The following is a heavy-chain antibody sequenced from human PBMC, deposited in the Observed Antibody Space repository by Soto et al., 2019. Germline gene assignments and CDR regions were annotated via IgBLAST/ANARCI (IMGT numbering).Heavy chain of an antibody. CDR1: GFTFRSYA. V-gene: IGHV3-23*01. J-gene: IGHJ2*01. CDR3: AKGPYYDSSGYHNWYFDL. CDR2: ISSSGGST. D-gene: IGHD3-22*01. Sequence: EVQLLESGGDLVQPGGSLRLSCEASGFTFRSYAMSWVRQAPGKGLEWVSTISSSGGSTYYVDSVKGRFTISRDNSKNSLFLQLNSLRDEDTAIYYCAKGPYYDSSGYHNWYFDLWGRGTLVTVSS.